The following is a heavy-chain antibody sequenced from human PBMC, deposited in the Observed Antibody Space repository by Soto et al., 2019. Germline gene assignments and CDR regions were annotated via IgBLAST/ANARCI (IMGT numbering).Heavy chain of an antibody. V-gene: IGHV1-69*01. J-gene: IGHJ6*01. CDR3: ARRYYGSGAYYYYGMDV. Sequence: QVQLVQSGAEVKKPGSSVKVSCKASGGTFSSYAISWVRQAPGQGLEWMGGIIPIFGTANYAQKFQGRVTITADESTRPAYMELSSLRSEDTAVYYCARRYYGSGAYYYYGMDVWGQGTTVTVAS. D-gene: IGHD3-10*01. CDR1: GGTFSSYA. CDR2: IIPIFGTA.